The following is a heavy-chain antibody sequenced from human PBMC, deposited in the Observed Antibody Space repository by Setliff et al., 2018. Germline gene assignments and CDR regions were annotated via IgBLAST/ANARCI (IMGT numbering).Heavy chain of an antibody. CDR2: FDPEDGET. CDR1: GYTLTELS. D-gene: IGHD3-22*01. CDR3: ATKDYDTSGYYRPFGF. J-gene: IGHJ4*01. V-gene: IGHV1-24*01. Sequence: ASVKVSCKVSGYTLTELSMHWVRQAPGKGLEWMGGFDPEDGETIYAQKFQGRVTMTEDTSTDTAYMELSSLRSEDTAVYYCATKDYDTSGYYRPFGFWGQGTPVTVS.